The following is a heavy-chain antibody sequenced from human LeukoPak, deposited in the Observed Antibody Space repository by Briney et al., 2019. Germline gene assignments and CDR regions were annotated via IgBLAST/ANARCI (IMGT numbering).Heavy chain of an antibody. CDR1: EFTFASYE. V-gene: IGHV3-48*03. J-gene: IGHJ4*02. D-gene: IGHD2-15*01. CDR3: ARGRYCSGHNCYFDY. Sequence: GGSLRLSCAASEFTFASYEMNGVRQAPGKGLEWISYISSTGNTIYYVDSVQGRFTISRDNARNSLYLQMNSLRAEDTAVYYCARGRYCSGHNCYFDYWGQGTLVTVSS. CDR2: ISSTGNTI.